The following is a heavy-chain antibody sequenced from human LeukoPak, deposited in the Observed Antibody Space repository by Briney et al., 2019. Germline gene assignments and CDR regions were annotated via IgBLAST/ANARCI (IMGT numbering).Heavy chain of an antibody. CDR3: ARGPYDSSGYYIP. CDR1: GFTVSSNY. Sequence: QAGGSLRLSCAASGFTVSSNYMSWVRQAPGKGLEWVSIIYSGGSTFYADSVKGRFTISRDNSKNTLYLQMNSLRAEDTAVYYCARGPYDSSGYYIPWGQGTLVTVSS. CDR2: IYSGGST. D-gene: IGHD3-22*01. J-gene: IGHJ5*02. V-gene: IGHV3-53*01.